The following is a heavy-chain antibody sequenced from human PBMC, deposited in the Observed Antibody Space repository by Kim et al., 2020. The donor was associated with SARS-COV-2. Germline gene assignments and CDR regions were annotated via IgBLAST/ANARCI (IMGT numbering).Heavy chain of an antibody. Sequence: DTQYSPSLQGQVTISADKSISTAYLQWSSLKASDTAMYYCAREQWLYAFDIWGQGTMVTVSS. V-gene: IGHV5-51*01. CDR3: AREQWLYAFDI. CDR2: DT. D-gene: IGHD6-19*01. J-gene: IGHJ3*02.